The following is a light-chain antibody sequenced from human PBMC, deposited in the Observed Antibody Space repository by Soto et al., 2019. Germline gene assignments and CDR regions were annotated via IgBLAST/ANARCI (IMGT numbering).Light chain of an antibody. J-gene: IGKJ1*01. CDR1: QSVSSTY. CDR3: QQYGSSPGT. Sequence: EIVLTQSPGTLSLSPGERATLSCRASQSVSSTYLAWYQQKPGQAPRLLIYGASSRATGIPDRFSGSGSGTDFTLTISRLEPEDFAVYSCQQYGSSPGTFAQGTKVEIK. V-gene: IGKV3-20*01. CDR2: GAS.